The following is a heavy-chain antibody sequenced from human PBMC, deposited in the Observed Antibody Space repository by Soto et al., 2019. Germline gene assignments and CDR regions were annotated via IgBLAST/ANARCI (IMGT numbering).Heavy chain of an antibody. CDR1: GFTFSSYW. CDR3: VIDNFGLEIDY. J-gene: IGHJ4*02. CDR2: IDSDGSST. D-gene: IGHD1-1*01. V-gene: IGHV3-74*01. Sequence: GGSLRLSCAASGFTFSSYWMHWVRQTPEKGLVWVSHIDSDGSSTTYADSVKGRFTISRDNAKNTLYLQMNSLRADDTAVYYCVIDNFGLEIDYGGLEPLVTVPS.